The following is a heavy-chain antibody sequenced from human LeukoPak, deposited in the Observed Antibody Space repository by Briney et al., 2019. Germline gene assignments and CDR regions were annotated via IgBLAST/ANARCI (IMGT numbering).Heavy chain of an antibody. CDR3: AKGADYGDYGSAFDI. V-gene: IGHV3-9*01. D-gene: IGHD4-17*01. CDR2: ISWNSGSI. J-gene: IGHJ3*02. CDR1: GFTFDDYA. Sequence: GRSLRLSCAASGFTFDDYAMHWVRQAPGKGLEWVSGISWNSGSIGYADSVKGRFTISRDNAKNSLYLQMNSLRAEDTALYYCAKGADYGDYGSAFDIWGQGTMVTVSS.